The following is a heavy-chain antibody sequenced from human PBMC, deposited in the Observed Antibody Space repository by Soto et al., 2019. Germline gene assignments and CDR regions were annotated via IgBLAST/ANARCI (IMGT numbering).Heavy chain of an antibody. J-gene: IGHJ3*02. CDR2: IYWDDDK. Sequence: QITLKESGPTLVKPTQTLTLTCTFSGFSLSTSGVGVGWIRQPPGKALEWLALIYWDDDKRYSPSLKSRLTITKDTSKNQVVLTMTNMDPVDTATYYWAHRPTPHLPAFDAFDIWGQGTMVTVSS. CDR3: AHRPTPHLPAFDAFDI. CDR1: GFSLSTSGVG. V-gene: IGHV2-5*02.